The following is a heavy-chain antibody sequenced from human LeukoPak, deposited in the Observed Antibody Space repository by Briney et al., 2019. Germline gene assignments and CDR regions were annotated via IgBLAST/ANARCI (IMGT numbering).Heavy chain of an antibody. CDR1: GGSISSSSYY. J-gene: IGHJ4*02. CDR3: ARHDGYNYNFDY. V-gene: IGHV4-39*01. D-gene: IGHD5-24*01. CDR2: IYYSGST. Sequence: PSETLSLTCTVSGGSISSSSYYWGWIPQPPGKGLEWIGSIYYSGSTYYNPSLKSRVTISVDTSKNQFSLKLSSVTAADTAVYYCARHDGYNYNFDYWGQGTLVTVSS.